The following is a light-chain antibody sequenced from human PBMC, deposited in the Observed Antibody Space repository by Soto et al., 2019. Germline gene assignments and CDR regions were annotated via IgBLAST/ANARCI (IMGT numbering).Light chain of an antibody. CDR1: QSISSW. CDR3: QQYNSYSGYN. V-gene: IGKV1-5*01. CDR2: DAS. J-gene: IGKJ2*01. Sequence: DIQMTQSPSTLSASVGDRVTITCRASQSISSWLAWYQQKPGKAPKFLIYDASSLESGVPSRFSGSGSGKEFTLTISSLQPDDFANYYCQQYNSYSGYNFGQGTKVDI.